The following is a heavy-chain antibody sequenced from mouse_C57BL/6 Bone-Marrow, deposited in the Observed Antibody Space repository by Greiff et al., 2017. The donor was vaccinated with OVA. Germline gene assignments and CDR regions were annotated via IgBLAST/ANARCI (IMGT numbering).Heavy chain of an antibody. CDR3: ARHWYYGSSYDYAMDY. CDR2: INSDGGST. J-gene: IGHJ4*01. CDR1: EYEFPSHD. Sequence: EVMLVESGGGLVQPGESLKLSCESNEYEFPSHDMSWVRKTPEKRLELVAAINSDGGSTYYPDTMERRFIISRDNTKKTLYLQMSSLRSEDTALYYCARHWYYGSSYDYAMDYWGQGTSVTVSS. V-gene: IGHV5-2*01. D-gene: IGHD1-1*01.